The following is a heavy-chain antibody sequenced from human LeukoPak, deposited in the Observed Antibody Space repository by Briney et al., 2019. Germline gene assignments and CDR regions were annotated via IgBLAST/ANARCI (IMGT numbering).Heavy chain of an antibody. CDR3: AKDSTVSGSYYGMDI. CDR2: ISGSGSTT. J-gene: IGHJ6*02. CDR1: GFTFSSYI. Sequence: GGSLRLSCAASGFTFSSYIVTWVRQAPGKGLEWVSSISGSGSTTYFADSVKGRFTISRDNSKNTLYLQMSGLRAEDTAIYYCAKDSTVSGSYYGMDIWGQGTTVTVSS. V-gene: IGHV3-23*01. D-gene: IGHD3-22*01.